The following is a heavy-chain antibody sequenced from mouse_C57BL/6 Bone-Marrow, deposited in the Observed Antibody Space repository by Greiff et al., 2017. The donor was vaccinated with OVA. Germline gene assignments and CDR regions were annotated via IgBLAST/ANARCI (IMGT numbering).Heavy chain of an antibody. Sequence: EVKLVESGGGLVKPGGSLKLSCAASGFSFNTYAMNWVRQAPGKGLEWVARIRSKSNNYATYYADSVKDRFTISRDDSESMLYLQMNNLKTEDTAMYYCVRSYYGSSSYYAMDYWGQGTSVTVSS. J-gene: IGHJ4*01. CDR2: IRSKSNNYAT. D-gene: IGHD1-1*01. V-gene: IGHV10-1*01. CDR1: GFSFNTYA. CDR3: VRSYYGSSSYYAMDY.